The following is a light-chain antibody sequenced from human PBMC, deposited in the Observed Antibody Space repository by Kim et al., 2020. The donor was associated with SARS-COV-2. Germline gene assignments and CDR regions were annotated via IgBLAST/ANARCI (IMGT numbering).Light chain of an antibody. V-gene: IGKV4-1*01. CDR2: WAS. Sequence: DIVMTQSPDSLAVSLGERATINCKSTQNLLYGSNNKNYLAWFQQKPGRPPKLLIYWASTRKYGVPDRFTGSGSGTDFTLTISSLQAEDVAVYYCQQYYSTPRTFGQGTKVDIK. CDR1: QNLLYGSNNKNY. J-gene: IGKJ1*01. CDR3: QQYYSTPRT.